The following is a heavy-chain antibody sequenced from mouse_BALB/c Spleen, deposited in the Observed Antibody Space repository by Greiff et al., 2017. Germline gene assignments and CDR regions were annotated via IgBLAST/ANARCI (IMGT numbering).Heavy chain of an antibody. CDR1: GFNIKDTY. CDR3: ARGYGYGMDY. V-gene: IGHV14-3*02. CDR2: IDPANGNT. D-gene: IGHD1-2*01. J-gene: IGHJ4*01. Sequence: VQLQQSGAELVKPGASVKLSCTASGFNIKDTYMHWVEQRPEQGLEWIGRIDPANGNTKYDPKFQGKATITADTSSNTAYLQLSSLTSEDTAVYYCARGYGYGMDYWGQGTSVTVSS.